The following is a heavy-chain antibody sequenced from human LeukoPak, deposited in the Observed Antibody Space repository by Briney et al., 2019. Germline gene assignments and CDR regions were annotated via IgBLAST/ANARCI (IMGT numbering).Heavy chain of an antibody. CDR2: IYYSGST. Sequence: SETLSFTCTVSGGSVSYSSFYWAWIRQPPGKGLEWIGSIYYSGSTYYTPSLKSRVTISIDTSKKQFSLKLTSVTAADTAVYYCARDQRSLFDVWGQGSLVTVSS. V-gene: IGHV4-39*07. J-gene: IGHJ4*02. CDR3: ARDQRSLFDV. D-gene: IGHD1-26*01. CDR1: GGSVSYSSFY.